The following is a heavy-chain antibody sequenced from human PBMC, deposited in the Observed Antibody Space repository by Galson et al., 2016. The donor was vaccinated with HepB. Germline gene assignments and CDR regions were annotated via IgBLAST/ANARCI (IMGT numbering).Heavy chain of an antibody. V-gene: IGHV3-48*04. CDR3: ARDGPNYNYDF. CDR2: IESYSKII. Sequence: SLRLSCAASGFTFKKYGFNWVRLTPGKGLEWLSYIESYSKIIRYTDSVRGRFTVSRDNAKNSVYLQLSGLSVEDTAIYYCARDGPNYNYDFWGQGTLVTFFS. CDR1: GFTFKKYG. D-gene: IGHD5-24*01. J-gene: IGHJ4*02.